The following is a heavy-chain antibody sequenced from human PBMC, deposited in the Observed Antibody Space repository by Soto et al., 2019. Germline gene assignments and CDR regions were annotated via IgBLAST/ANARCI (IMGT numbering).Heavy chain of an antibody. CDR1: GGSFSGYY. Sequence: ETLSLTCAVYGGSFSGYYWSWIRQPPGKGLEWIGEINHSGSTNYNPSLKSRVTISVDTSKNQFSLKLSSVTAADTAVYYCARGEDSSSWYEEDYYYGMDVWGQGTTVTVSS. J-gene: IGHJ6*02. V-gene: IGHV4-34*01. CDR2: INHSGST. D-gene: IGHD6-13*01. CDR3: ARGEDSSSWYEEDYYYGMDV.